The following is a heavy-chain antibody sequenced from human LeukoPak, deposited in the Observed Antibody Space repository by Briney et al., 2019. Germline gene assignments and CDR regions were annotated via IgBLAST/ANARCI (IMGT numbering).Heavy chain of an antibody. J-gene: IGHJ3*02. CDR1: GYSFTSYW. Sequence: GESLKISCKGSGYSFTSYWIGWVRQMPGKGLEWMGIIYPGDSDTRCSPSFQGQVTISADKSISTAYLQWSSLKASDTAMYYCARPRPGNVVIWAFDIWGQGTMVTVSS. CDR2: IYPGDSDT. CDR3: ARPRPGNVVIWAFDI. D-gene: IGHD3-22*01. V-gene: IGHV5-51*01.